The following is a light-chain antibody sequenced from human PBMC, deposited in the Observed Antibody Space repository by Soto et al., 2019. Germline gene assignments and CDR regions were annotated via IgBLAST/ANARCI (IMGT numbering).Light chain of an antibody. CDR2: GAS. Sequence: EIVLTQSPGTLSLFLGERATLSCRASQSVSSSYLAWYQRQPGQAPRLLIYGASSRATGIPDRFSGSGSGTELTLTISSLHSEDFAVYYCQQYNSWPPITFGQGTRLYIK. V-gene: IGKV3-20*01. CDR3: QQYNSWPPIT. CDR1: QSVSSSY. J-gene: IGKJ5*01.